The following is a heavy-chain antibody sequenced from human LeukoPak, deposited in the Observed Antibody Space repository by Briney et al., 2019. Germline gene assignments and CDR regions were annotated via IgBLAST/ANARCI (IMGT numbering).Heavy chain of an antibody. D-gene: IGHD2-21*02. J-gene: IGHJ4*02. CDR3: ARSVVTAPPDY. CDR1: GGTFSSYA. Sequence: ASVKVSCKASGGTFSSYAISWVRQAPGQGLEWMGGIIPIFGTANYAQKFQGRVTITTDESTSTAYMELSSLRSEDTAVYYCARSVVTAPPDYWAREPWSPSPQ. CDR2: IIPIFGTA. V-gene: IGHV1-69*05.